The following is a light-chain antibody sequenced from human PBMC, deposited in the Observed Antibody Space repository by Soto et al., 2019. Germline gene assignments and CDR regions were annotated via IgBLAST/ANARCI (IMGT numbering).Light chain of an antibody. CDR3: STWDDSVSAVL. V-gene: IGLV1-47*03. Sequence: QSVLTQSPSASGTPGQSVTISCFGSSSNIGSNYVYWYQQFPGTAPKLLFYNNDLRPPGVPDRFSGSKSGTSASLAISGLWPEDEADYYCSTWDDSVSAVLFGGGTKFTVL. CDR1: SSNIGSNY. CDR2: NND. J-gene: IGLJ3*02.